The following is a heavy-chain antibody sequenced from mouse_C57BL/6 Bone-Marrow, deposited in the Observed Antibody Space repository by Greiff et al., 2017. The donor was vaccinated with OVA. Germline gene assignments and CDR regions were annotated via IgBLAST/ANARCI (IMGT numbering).Heavy chain of an antibody. V-gene: IGHV1-4*01. CDR1: GYTFTSYT. D-gene: IGHD2-1*01. Sequence: QVQLLQSGAELARPGASVKMSCKASGYTFTSYTMHWVHQRPGQGLEWIGYINPSSGYTKYNQKFKDKATLTADKSSSTAYMQLSSLTSEDSAVYYCAREDGNWFAYWGQGTLVTVSA. J-gene: IGHJ3*01. CDR3: AREDGNWFAY. CDR2: INPSSGYT.